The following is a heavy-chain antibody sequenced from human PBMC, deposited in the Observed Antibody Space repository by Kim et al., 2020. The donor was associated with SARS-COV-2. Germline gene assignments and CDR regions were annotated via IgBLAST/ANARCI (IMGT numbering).Heavy chain of an antibody. Sequence: GGSLRLSCAASGFTFSSYGMHWVRQAPGKGLEWVAVIWYDGSNKYYADSVKGRFTISRDNSKNTLYLQMNSLRAEDTAVYYCARDYYYGSGRPKTWGQGTLVTVSS. V-gene: IGHV3-33*01. CDR3: ARDYYYGSGRPKT. CDR2: IWYDGSNK. J-gene: IGHJ5*02. D-gene: IGHD3-10*01. CDR1: GFTFSSYG.